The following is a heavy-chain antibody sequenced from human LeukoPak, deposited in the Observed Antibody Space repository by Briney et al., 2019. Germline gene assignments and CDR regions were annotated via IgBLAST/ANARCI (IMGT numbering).Heavy chain of an antibody. D-gene: IGHD6-13*01. CDR3: AKVILVAAAGNDAFDI. V-gene: IGHV3-21*01. CDR1: GFTFSSYS. J-gene: IGHJ3*02. CDR2: ISSSSTYI. Sequence: GGSLRLSCAASGFTFSSYSMNWVRQAPGKGLEWVSSISSSSTYIYYADSLKGRFTISRDNAKNSLYLQMNSLRAEDTAVYYCAKVILVAAAGNDAFDIWGQGTMVTVSS.